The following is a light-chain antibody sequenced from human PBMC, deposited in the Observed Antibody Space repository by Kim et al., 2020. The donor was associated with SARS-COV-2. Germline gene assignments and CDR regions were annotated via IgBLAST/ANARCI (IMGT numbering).Light chain of an antibody. CDR3: QQYGSSPYT. V-gene: IGKV3-20*01. CDR2: GAS. CDR1: QSVSSSY. J-gene: IGKJ2*01. Sequence: LSPGERATLSCRVSQSVSSSYLAWYQQKPGQAPRLLIYGASSRATGIPDRFSGSGSGTDFTLTISRLEPEDFAVYYCQQYGSSPYTFGQGTKLEIK.